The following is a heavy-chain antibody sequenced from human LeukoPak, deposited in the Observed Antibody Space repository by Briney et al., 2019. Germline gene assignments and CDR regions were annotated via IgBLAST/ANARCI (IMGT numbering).Heavy chain of an antibody. Sequence: SETLSLTCTVSGYSISSGYYWGWIRQPPGKGLEWIGTIYHSGSTYYNPSLKSRVTISVDTSKNQFSLKLSSVTAADTAVYYCARGAGYYWGQGTLVTVSS. V-gene: IGHV4-38-2*02. CDR1: GYSISSGYY. J-gene: IGHJ4*02. CDR2: IYHSGST. CDR3: ARGAGYY. D-gene: IGHD4/OR15-4a*01.